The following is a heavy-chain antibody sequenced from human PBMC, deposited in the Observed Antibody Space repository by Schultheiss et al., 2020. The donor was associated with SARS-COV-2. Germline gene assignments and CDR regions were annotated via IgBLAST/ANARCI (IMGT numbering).Heavy chain of an antibody. CDR1: GFTFNTSE. CDR2: ISSSGNTM. J-gene: IGHJ4*02. D-gene: IGHD2-2*01. V-gene: IGHV3-48*03. CDR3: ARDVTNAEY. Sequence: GGSLRLSCAASGFTFNTSEMNWVRQAPWKGLEWVSYISSSGNTMYYADSAKGRFTISRDNSKNTLYLQMNSLRAEDTAVYYCARDVTNAEYWGQGTLVTVSS.